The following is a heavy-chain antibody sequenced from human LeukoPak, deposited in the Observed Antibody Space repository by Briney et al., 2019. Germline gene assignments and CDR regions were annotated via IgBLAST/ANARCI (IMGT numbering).Heavy chain of an antibody. J-gene: IGHJ4*02. V-gene: IGHV3-7*01. CDR3: ARDRQIAY. CDR1: GFTFSNYW. CDR2: IKQDGSEK. Sequence: GGCLRLSCAASGFTFSNYWMTWVRQAPGKGLEWVANIKQDGSEKHYVGSVKGRFTISRDNAKNSVYLQMNSLRADDTAVYYCARDRQIAYWGQGTLVTVSS.